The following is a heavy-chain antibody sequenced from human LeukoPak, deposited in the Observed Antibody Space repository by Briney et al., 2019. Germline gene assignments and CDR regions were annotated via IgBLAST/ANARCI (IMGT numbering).Heavy chain of an antibody. J-gene: IGHJ4*02. CDR2: IIITTSYI. CDR3: ARVASGTFDY. D-gene: IGHD1-26*01. Sequence: GGSLRLSCAASGFTFSSYSLNWVRQAPGKGLEWVSSIIITTSYIYYADSVKGRFTISRDNAKNSLYLQMSSLRAEDTAVYYCARVASGTFDYWGQGTLVTVFS. CDR1: GFTFSSYS. V-gene: IGHV3-21*01.